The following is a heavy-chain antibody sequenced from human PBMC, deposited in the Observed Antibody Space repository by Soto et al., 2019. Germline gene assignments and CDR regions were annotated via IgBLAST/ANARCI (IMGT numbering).Heavy chain of an antibody. Sequence: PGGSLRLSCSASGFTFSIYAMHWVRQAPGKGLQYVAAISTDGGSTYYADSVKGRFTISRDNSENTLYLQMGSLRAEDMAVYYCARGVVVVAATYGMDVWGQGTTVSVSS. D-gene: IGHD2-15*01. CDR1: GFTFSIYA. V-gene: IGHV3-64*02. CDR2: ISTDGGST. CDR3: ARGVVVVAATYGMDV. J-gene: IGHJ6*02.